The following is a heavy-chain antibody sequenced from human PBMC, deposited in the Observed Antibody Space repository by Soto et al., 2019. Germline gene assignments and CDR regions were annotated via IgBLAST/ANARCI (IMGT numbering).Heavy chain of an antibody. Sequence: GGSLRLSCAASGFTVSNNYMSWVRQAPGKGLEWVSLIYSGGSTYYADSVKGRFTISRDSSKNTLYHQMNSLRAEDTAMYYCAAYSHKGYWGQGTLVTVSS. CDR1: GFTVSNNY. J-gene: IGHJ4*02. CDR3: AAYSHKGY. D-gene: IGHD3-16*01. V-gene: IGHV3-66*01. CDR2: IYSGGST.